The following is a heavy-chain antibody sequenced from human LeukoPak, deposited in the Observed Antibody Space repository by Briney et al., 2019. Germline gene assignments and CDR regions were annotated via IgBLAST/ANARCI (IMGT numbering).Heavy chain of an antibody. CDR3: ARGDAGAGH. CDR2: IWFDGKSQ. V-gene: IGHV3-33*01. CDR1: GFDFKGFA. Sequence: GGSLRLSCSASGFDFKGFAMYWVRQAPGKGLEWVALIWFDGKSQHYGDSVRGRFTLSRDNSNKILYLEMDNLRVEDTGLYHCARGDAGAGHWGQGTLVTVSS. J-gene: IGHJ4*02. D-gene: IGHD3-10*01.